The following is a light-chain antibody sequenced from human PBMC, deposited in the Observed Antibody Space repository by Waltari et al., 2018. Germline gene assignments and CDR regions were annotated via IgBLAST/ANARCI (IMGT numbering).Light chain of an antibody. CDR2: GAS. J-gene: IGKJ2*01. V-gene: IGKV3-20*01. CDR1: QILSNNF. Sequence: EIVLTQSPGPLSLSTGQRATLPCRASQILSNNFLAWYQQMSGQPPRLLIYGASRRATGIPDRFSVAGSGTDFTLTISRLEAEDSAVYYCQQYANSPYTFGQGTKLEV. CDR3: QQYANSPYT.